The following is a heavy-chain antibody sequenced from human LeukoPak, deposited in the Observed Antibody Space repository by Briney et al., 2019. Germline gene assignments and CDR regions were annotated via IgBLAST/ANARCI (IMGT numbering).Heavy chain of an antibody. V-gene: IGHV1-18*01. CDR1: GYTFTTFD. CDR2: ISTYNGNT. Sequence: ASVKVSCKASGYTFTTFDISWVRQAPGQGLEWMGWISTYNGNTNYAQNLQGRVTMTTDTSTSTAYMELRSLTSDDTAVYYCARARSGAVARNYNWFDSWGQGTLVTVSS. D-gene: IGHD6-19*01. CDR3: ARARSGAVARNYNWFDS. J-gene: IGHJ5*01.